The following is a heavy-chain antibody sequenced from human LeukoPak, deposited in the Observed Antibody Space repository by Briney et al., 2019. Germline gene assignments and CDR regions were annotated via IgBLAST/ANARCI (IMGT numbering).Heavy chain of an antibody. V-gene: IGHV4-39*01. CDR2: IYYSGST. J-gene: IGHJ4*02. Sequence: PSETLSLTCTVSGGSISSRPYYWGWIRQPPGKGLEWIGSIYYSGSTYYNPSLKSRVTISVDTSKNQFSLKLSSVTAADTAVYYCARVLGYCSGGSCYNIDYWGQGTLVTVSS. CDR1: GGSISSRPYY. CDR3: ARVLGYCSGGSCYNIDY. D-gene: IGHD2-15*01.